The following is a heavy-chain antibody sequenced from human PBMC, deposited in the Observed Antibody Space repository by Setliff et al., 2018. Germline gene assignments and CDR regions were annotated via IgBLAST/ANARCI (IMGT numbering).Heavy chain of an antibody. J-gene: IGHJ4*02. CDR1: GGSISRGSYD. V-gene: IGHV4-61*02. D-gene: IGHD5-18*01. CDR2: IYTSGST. Sequence: LSLTCTVSGGSISRGSYDWSWIRQPAGKGLEWIGRIYTSGSTNYNPSLRSRVTISVDTSKNQFSLKLSSVTAADTAVYYCARGGYSYGLGGFPLDYWGQGTLVTVSS. CDR3: ARGGYSYGLGGFPLDY.